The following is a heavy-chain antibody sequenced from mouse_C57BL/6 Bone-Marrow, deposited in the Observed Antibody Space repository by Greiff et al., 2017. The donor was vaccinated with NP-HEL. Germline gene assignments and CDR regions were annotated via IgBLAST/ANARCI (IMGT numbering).Heavy chain of an antibody. D-gene: IGHD2-4*01. V-gene: IGHV1-15*01. CDR1: GYTFTDYE. Sequence: VQLQQSGAELVRPGASVTLSCKASGYTFTDYEMHWVKQTPVHGLEWIGAIDPETGGTAYNQKFKGKAILTADKSSSTAYMELRSLTSEDSAVYYCSIYYDYDDGRLLDYWGQGTTLTVSS. J-gene: IGHJ2*01. CDR2: IDPETGGT. CDR3: SIYYDYDDGRLLDY.